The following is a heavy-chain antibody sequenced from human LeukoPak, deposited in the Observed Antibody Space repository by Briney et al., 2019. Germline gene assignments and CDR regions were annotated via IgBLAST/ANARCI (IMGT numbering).Heavy chain of an antibody. CDR2: IYYTGST. D-gene: IGHD3-9*01. J-gene: IGHJ4*02. CDR3: ARGGLRYFDWSTRSARFDY. CDR1: GGSISSYY. V-gene: IGHV4-59*12. Sequence: SETLSLTCTVSGGSISSYYWSWIRQPPGEGLEWIGYIYYTGSTNYNPSLKSRVTISVDTSKNQFSLKLSSVTAADTAVYYCARGGLRYFDWSTRSARFDYWGQGTLVTVSS.